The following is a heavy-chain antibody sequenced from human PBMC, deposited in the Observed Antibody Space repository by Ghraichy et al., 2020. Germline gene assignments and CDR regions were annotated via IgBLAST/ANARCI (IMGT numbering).Heavy chain of an antibody. J-gene: IGHJ5*02. CDR3: ARDDWGPACFDP. Sequence: GGSLRLSCVASAFSFSNYWMSWVRQAPGKGLEWVANIKGDGSQTYYLDSVKGRFTISRDNAKNSLYLQMNSLRVEDTAVYYCARDDWGPACFDPWGQGTLVTVSS. CDR2: IKGDGSQT. CDR1: AFSFSNYW. V-gene: IGHV3-7*01. D-gene: IGHD2-21*01.